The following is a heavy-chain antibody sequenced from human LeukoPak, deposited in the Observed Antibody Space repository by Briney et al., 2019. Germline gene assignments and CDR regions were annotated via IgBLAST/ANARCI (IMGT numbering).Heavy chain of an antibody. CDR3: TTAAGIYYGMDV. J-gene: IGHJ6*02. CDR2: IKSRTDGGTT. V-gene: IGHV3-15*01. Sequence: GGSLRLSCAASGFTFSNAWMSWVRQAPGKGLEWVGRIKSRTDGGTTDYAAPVKGRFTISRDDSKNTLYLQMNSLKTEDTAVYYCTTAAGIYYGMDVWGQGTTVTVSS. CDR1: GFTFSNAW. D-gene: IGHD6-13*01.